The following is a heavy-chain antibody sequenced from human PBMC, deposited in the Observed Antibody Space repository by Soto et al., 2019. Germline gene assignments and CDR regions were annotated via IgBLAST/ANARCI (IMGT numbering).Heavy chain of an antibody. CDR3: ARRTGGTRNYYYMDV. CDR1: GGSISSYY. V-gene: IGHV4-59*08. Sequence: QVQLQESGPGLVKPSETLSLTCTVSGGSISSYYWSWIRQPPGKGLEWIGYIYYSGSTNYNPSLKSRVTISVDTSKNQFSLKLSSVTAADTAVYYCARRTGGTRNYYYMDVWGKGTTVTVSS. CDR2: IYYSGST. J-gene: IGHJ6*03. D-gene: IGHD3-16*01.